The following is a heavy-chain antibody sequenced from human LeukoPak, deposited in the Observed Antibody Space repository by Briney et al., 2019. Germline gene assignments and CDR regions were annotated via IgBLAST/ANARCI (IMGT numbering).Heavy chain of an antibody. CDR3: ASPPAKAVAARSLFY. J-gene: IGHJ4*02. CDR2: IYTSGST. Sequence: SETLSLTCTVSGGSISSYYWSWIRQPAGKGLEWIGRIYTSGSTNYNPSLKSRVTISVDTSKNQFSLKLSSVTAADTAVYYCASPPAKAVAARSLFYWGQGTLVTVSS. D-gene: IGHD6-6*01. V-gene: IGHV4-4*07. CDR1: GGSISSYY.